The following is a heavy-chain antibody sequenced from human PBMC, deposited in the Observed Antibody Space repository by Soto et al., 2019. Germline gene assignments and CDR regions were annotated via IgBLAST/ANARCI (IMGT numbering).Heavy chain of an antibody. CDR3: AKGVAVYLWGAMDV. V-gene: IGHV3-23*01. Sequence: GGSLRPSCVASGDSRFLLDSYAMKLVRQAPGKGGECVAGRGGTSDALYYAECVTGTFAISRDDSKISVYRQMASVRAEDTAVYYCAKGVAVYLWGAMDVWGQGTTVTVSS. CDR2: RGGTSDAL. J-gene: IGHJ6*02. CDR1: GDSRFLLDSYA. D-gene: IGHD3-22*01.